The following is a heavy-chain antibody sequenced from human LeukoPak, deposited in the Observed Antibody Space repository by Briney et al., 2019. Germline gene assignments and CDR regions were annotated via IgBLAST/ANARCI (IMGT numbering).Heavy chain of an antibody. CDR2: ISGSGGST. D-gene: IGHD6-13*01. Sequence: GGTLRLSCAASGFTFSSYGMSWVRQAPGKGLEWVPAISGSGGSTYYADSVKGRFTISRDNSKNTLYLQMNSLRAEDTAVYYCAKEVAAAGYYFDYWGQGTLVTVSS. CDR1: GFTFSSYG. J-gene: IGHJ4*02. V-gene: IGHV3-23*01. CDR3: AKEVAAAGYYFDY.